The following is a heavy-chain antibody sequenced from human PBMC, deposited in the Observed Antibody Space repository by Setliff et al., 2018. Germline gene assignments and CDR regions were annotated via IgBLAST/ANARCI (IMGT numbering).Heavy chain of an antibody. V-gene: IGHV1-46*01. Sequence: ASVKVSCKTSGYAFTTYHMHWVRQAPGQGLEWMGRIDPSGDTGYAQKFQGRLTLTKDTSTGTHYMDVSSLRSDDTAVYYCARDGGSYGNYDNWGQGTLVTVSS. CDR1: GYAFTTYH. J-gene: IGHJ4*02. D-gene: IGHD4-17*01. CDR2: IDPSGDT. CDR3: ARDGGSYGNYDN.